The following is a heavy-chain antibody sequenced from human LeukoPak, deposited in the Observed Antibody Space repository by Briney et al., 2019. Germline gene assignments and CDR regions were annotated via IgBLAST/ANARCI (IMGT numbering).Heavy chain of an antibody. D-gene: IGHD2-2*01. J-gene: IGHJ4*02. CDR2: ISGTGGST. CDR1: GFTFSSYA. Sequence: GGSLRLSCAASGFTFSSYAMTWVRQAPGKGLEWVSAISGTGGSTYYADSVKGRFTISRDNSKKTVYLQMNSLRVDDTAVYYCAKVVTRYGDFDYWGQGTLVTVSS. V-gene: IGHV3-23*01. CDR3: AKVVTRYGDFDY.